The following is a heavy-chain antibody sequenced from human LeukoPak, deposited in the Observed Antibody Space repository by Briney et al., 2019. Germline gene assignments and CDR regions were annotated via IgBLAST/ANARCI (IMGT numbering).Heavy chain of an antibody. CDR3: ARDVGKGYYFDY. CDR1: GGSISSYY. V-gene: IGHV4-59*06. CDR2: IYYSGST. D-gene: IGHD5-24*01. Sequence: SETLSLTCTVSGGSISSYYWSWIRQHPGKGLEWIGYIYYSGSTYYNPSLKSRVTISVDTSKNQFSLKLSSVTAADTAVYYCARDVGKGYYFDYWGQGTLVTVSS. J-gene: IGHJ4*02.